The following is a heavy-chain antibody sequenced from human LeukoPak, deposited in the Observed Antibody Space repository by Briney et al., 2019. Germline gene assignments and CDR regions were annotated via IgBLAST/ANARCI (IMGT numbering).Heavy chain of an antibody. D-gene: IGHD6-19*01. Sequence: GGSLILSCAASGFTFSSYSMNWVRQAPGKGLEWVSSISSSSGYIYYADSVKGRFTISRDNAKNSLYLQMNSLRAEDTAVYYRARVAIEVAGDFDHWGQGTLVTVSS. CDR3: ARVAIEVAGDFDH. CDR2: ISSSSGYI. CDR1: GFTFSSYS. V-gene: IGHV3-21*01. J-gene: IGHJ4*02.